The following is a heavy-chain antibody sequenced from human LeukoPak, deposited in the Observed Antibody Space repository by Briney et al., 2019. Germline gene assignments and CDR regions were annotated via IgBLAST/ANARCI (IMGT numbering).Heavy chain of an antibody. CDR1: RFTFSSYW. CDR2: IKQDGSEK. J-gene: IGHJ4*02. Sequence: GSLRLSCAASRFTFSSYWMSWVRQAPGKGLEWVANIKQDGSEKYYVDSVKGRFTISRDNAKNSLYLQMNSLRAEDTAVYYCARDRAVQYNWNDVPGDYWGQGTLVTVSS. V-gene: IGHV3-7*03. CDR3: ARDRAVQYNWNDVPGDY. D-gene: IGHD1-1*01.